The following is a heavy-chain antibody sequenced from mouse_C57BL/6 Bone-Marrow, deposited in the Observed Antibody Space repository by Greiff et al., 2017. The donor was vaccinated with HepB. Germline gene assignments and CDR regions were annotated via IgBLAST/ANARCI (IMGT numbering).Heavy chain of an antibody. CDR2: IYPGGGYT. V-gene: IGHV1-63*01. J-gene: IGHJ2*01. CDR3: ARFSYGSSQGYFDY. CDR1: GYTFTNYW. D-gene: IGHD1-1*01. Sequence: SCKASGYTFTNYWIGWAKQRPGHGLEWIGDIYPGGGYTNYNEKFKGKATLTADKSSSTAYMQFSSLTSEDSAIYYCARFSYGSSQGYFDYWGQGTTRTVSS.